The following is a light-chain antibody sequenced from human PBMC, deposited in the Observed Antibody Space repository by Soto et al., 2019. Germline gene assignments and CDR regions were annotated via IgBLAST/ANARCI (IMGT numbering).Light chain of an antibody. J-gene: IGLJ3*02. CDR3: ISYSSTSTPWV. V-gene: IGLV2-14*01. CDR2: EVS. CDR1: SSDVGTYNF. Sequence: QSALTQPASVSGSPGQSITISCTGTSSDVGTYNFVSWYQQHPGKAPKLMIYEVSSRPSGVSNRFSGSKSGNTASLTISGLQAEDEVDYYCISYSSTSTPWVFGGGTKVTVL.